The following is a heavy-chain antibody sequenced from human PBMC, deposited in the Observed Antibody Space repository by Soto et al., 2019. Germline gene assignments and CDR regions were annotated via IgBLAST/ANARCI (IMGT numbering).Heavy chain of an antibody. D-gene: IGHD1-26*01. CDR2: IKRQGSTYAT. Sequence: DVQLVESGGGLVQPGGSLNLSCVVSGFTFRGSVVHWVRQASGKGLEWVGRIKRQGSTYATEFGESVKGRFSLSGDDSKNTVYLQLNSLKTEDTATYYCTRVGASSLWGRGTQVTVSS. V-gene: IGHV3-73*01. CDR1: GFTFRGSV. CDR3: TRVGASSL. J-gene: IGHJ4*02.